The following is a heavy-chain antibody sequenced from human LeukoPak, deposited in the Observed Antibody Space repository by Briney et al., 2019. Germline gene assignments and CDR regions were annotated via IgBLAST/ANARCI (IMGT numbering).Heavy chain of an antibody. V-gene: IGHV3-48*02. Sequence: GGSLRLSCAASGFTFSNYTMSWVRQAPGKGLEWVSYISSSSSTIYYADSVKGRFTISRDNAKNSLYLQMNSLRDEDTAVYYCARDFYDFWSGYYSVLGYWGQGTLVTVSS. D-gene: IGHD3-3*01. CDR2: ISSSSSTI. J-gene: IGHJ4*02. CDR1: GFTFSNYT. CDR3: ARDFYDFWSGYYSVLGY.